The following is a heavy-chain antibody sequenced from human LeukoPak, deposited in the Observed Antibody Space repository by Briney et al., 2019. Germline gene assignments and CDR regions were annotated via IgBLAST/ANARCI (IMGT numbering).Heavy chain of an antibody. J-gene: IGHJ4*02. Sequence: ASVKVSCKASGYNFTGYYMHWVRQAPGQGLEWMGWTNPNSGGTKYAQKFQGRVTMTRDTSISTAYMELSRLRSDDTAVYYCARGGVAGTIDYWGQGTLVTVSS. D-gene: IGHD6-19*01. CDR1: GYNFTGYY. CDR3: ARGGVAGTIDY. CDR2: TNPNSGGT. V-gene: IGHV1-2*02.